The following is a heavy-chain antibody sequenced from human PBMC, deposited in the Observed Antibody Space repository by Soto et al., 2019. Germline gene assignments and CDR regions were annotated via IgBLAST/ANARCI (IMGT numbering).Heavy chain of an antibody. D-gene: IGHD3-10*01. CDR2: IYPGDSDT. J-gene: IGHJ6*02. V-gene: IGHV5-51*01. CDR1: GYSFTSYW. Sequence: PGESLKISCKGSGYSFTSYWIGWVRQMPGKGLEWMGIIYPGDSDTRYSPSFQGQVTISADKSISTAYLQWSSLKASDTAMYYCARQRPNYYGSGRIERDYGMDGWGQGTTVTVSS. CDR3: ARQRPNYYGSGRIERDYGMDG.